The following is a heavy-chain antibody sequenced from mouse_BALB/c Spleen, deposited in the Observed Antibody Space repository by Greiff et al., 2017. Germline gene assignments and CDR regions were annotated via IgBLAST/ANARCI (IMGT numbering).Heavy chain of an antibody. D-gene: IGHD1-1*01. J-gene: IGHJ4*01. CDR1: GYTFTDHA. Sequence: QVQLQQSDAELVKPGASVKISCKASGYTFTDHAIHWVKQRPGQGLEWIGGINPSNGGTNFNEKFKSKATLTVDKSSSTAYMQLSSLTSEDSAVYYCTRSLDYYGSSYAMDYWGQGTSVTVSS. CDR2: INPSNGGT. CDR3: TRSLDYYGSSYAMDY. V-gene: IGHV1S81*02.